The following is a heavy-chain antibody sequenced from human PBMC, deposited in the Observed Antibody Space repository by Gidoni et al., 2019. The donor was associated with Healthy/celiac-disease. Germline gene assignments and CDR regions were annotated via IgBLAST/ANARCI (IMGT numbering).Heavy chain of an antibody. D-gene: IGHD3-3*01. CDR1: GFTFSDDY. J-gene: IGHJ4*02. CDR2: ISSSGSTI. CDR3: ARDRLYDFWSGYRHFDY. V-gene: IGHV3-11*01. Sequence: QVQLVESGGGLVKPGGSLRLSCAASGFTFSDDYMSWILQAPGKGLEWVSYISSSGSTIYYADSVKGRFTISRDNGKNALYLQMLSLRAQDTAVYDCARDRLYDFWSGYRHFDYWGQGTLVTVSS.